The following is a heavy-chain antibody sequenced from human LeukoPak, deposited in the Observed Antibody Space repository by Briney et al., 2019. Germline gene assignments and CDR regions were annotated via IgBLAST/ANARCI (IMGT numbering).Heavy chain of an antibody. CDR1: GGSMSSGDYY. V-gene: IGHV4-30-4*01. CDR3: ARGDDSSGYSLGALLG. J-gene: IGHJ4*02. CDR2: IYYSGST. D-gene: IGHD3-22*01. Sequence: PSQTLSLTCTVSGGSMSSGDYYWSWIRQPPGKDLEWIGYIYYSGSTYYNPSLKSRVTISVDTSKNQFSLKLSSVTAADTAVYYCARGDDSSGYSLGALLGWGQGTLVTVSS.